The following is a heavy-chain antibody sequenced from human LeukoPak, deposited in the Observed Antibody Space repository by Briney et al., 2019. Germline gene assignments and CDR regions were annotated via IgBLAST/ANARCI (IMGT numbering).Heavy chain of an antibody. J-gene: IGHJ5*02. V-gene: IGHV1-69*05. CDR1: GGTFSSYA. CDR3: ARVIRRGGTSWFDP. Sequence: VASVKVSCKASGGTFSSYAISWVRQAPGQGLEWMGGIIPIFGTANYAQKFQGRVTITTDESTSTAYMELSSLRSEDTAVYYCARVIRRGGTSWFDPWGQGTLVTVSS. D-gene: IGHD3-16*01. CDR2: IIPIFGTA.